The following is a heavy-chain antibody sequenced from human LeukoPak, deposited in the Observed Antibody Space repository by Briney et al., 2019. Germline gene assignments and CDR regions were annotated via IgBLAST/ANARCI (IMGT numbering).Heavy chain of an antibody. CDR1: GFTFSSYA. D-gene: IGHD3-10*01. CDR3: AKLTSASGAYGVDV. J-gene: IGHJ6*02. CDR2: ISGSGGSK. V-gene: IGHV3-23*01. Sequence: PGGSLRLSCAASGFTFSSYAMNWVRQAPGKGLEWVSTISGSGGSKHYADSVEGRFTISRGNSKNTVYLQMNSLRAEDTAIYCCAKLTSASGAYGVDVWGQGTTVTVSS.